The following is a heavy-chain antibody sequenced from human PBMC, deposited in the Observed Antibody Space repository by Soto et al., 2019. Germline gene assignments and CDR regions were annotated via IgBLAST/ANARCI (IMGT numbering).Heavy chain of an antibody. CDR1: GYSLTSYW. V-gene: IGHV5-51*01. Sequence: PGDSLKISCKSSGYSLTSYWSGWGRQMREKGLEWMGIIYPGDSDTRYSPSFQGQVTISADKSISTAYLQWSSLKASDTAMYYCARQTGYNWNYEEYFDYWGQGTLVTVSS. CDR3: ARQTGYNWNYEEYFDY. CDR2: IYPGDSDT. D-gene: IGHD1-7*01. J-gene: IGHJ4*02.